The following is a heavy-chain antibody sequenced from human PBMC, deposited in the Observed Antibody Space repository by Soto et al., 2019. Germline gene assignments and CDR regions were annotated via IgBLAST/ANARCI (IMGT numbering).Heavy chain of an antibody. CDR3: AKEAGPDYDILTGYSQYPFDY. D-gene: IGHD3-9*01. Sequence: GGSLRLSCAASGFTFSSYAMSWVRQAPGKGLEWVSAISGSGGSTYYADSVKGRFTISRDNSKNTLYLQMNSLRAEDTAVYYCAKEAGPDYDILTGYSQYPFDYWGQGTLVTVSS. CDR1: GFTFSSYA. V-gene: IGHV3-23*01. CDR2: ISGSGGST. J-gene: IGHJ4*02.